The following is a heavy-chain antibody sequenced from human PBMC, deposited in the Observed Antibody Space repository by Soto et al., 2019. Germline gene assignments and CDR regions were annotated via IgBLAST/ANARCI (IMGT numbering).Heavy chain of an antibody. CDR1: GGSISSSSYY. J-gene: IGHJ4*02. Sequence: TSETLSLTCTVSGGSISSSSYYWGWIRQPPGKGLEWIGSIYYSGSTYYNPSLKSRVTISVDTSKNQFSLKLSSVTAADTAVYYCARLYYYDSSGYYYGYYFDYWGQGTLVTVSS. V-gene: IGHV4-39*01. CDR2: IYYSGST. D-gene: IGHD3-22*01. CDR3: ARLYYYDSSGYYYGYYFDY.